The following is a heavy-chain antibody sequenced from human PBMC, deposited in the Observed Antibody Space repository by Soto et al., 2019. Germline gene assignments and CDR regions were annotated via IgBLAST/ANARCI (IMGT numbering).Heavy chain of an antibody. D-gene: IGHD3-22*01. J-gene: IGHJ5*02. V-gene: IGHV4-61*01. CDR1: GGSVSSGSYY. CDR3: ARAYHYYDSSGYYNWFDP. Sequence: PSETLSLTCTVSGGSVSSGSYYWSWIRQPPGKGLEWIGYIYYSGSTNYNPSLKSRVTISVDTSKNQFSLKLSSVTAADTAVYYCARAYHYYDSSGYYNWFDPWGQGTLVTVSS. CDR2: IYYSGST.